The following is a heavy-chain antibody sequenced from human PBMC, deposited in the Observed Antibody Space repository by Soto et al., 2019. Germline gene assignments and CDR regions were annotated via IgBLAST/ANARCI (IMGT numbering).Heavy chain of an antibody. CDR1: GFTFSSYG. CDR3: ARERGASGWDDAFDI. Sequence: PGGSLRLSCAASGFTFSSYGMHWVRKAPGKGLEWVAVIWYDGSNKYYADSVKGRFTISRDNSKNTLYLQRNSLRAEDTAVYYCARERGASGWDDAFDIWGQGTMVTVSS. V-gene: IGHV3-33*01. CDR2: IWYDGSNK. D-gene: IGHD6-19*01. J-gene: IGHJ3*02.